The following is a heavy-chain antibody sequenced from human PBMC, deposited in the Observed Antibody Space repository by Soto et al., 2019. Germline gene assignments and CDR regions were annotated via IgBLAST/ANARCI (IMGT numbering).Heavy chain of an antibody. V-gene: IGHV3-73*01. CDR1: GFTFSGSA. D-gene: IGHD2-2*01. J-gene: IGHJ5*02. CDR3: TATTRAAEGFDP. Sequence: LRLSCAASGFTFSGSAMHWVRQASGKGLEWVGRIRSKANSYATAYAASVKGRFTISRDDSKNTAYLQMNSPKTEDTAVYYCTATTRAAEGFDPWGQGTLVTVSS. CDR2: IRSKANSYAT.